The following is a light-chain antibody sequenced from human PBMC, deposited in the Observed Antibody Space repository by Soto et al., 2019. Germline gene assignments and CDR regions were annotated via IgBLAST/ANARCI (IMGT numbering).Light chain of an antibody. CDR3: QQYHSYPLT. V-gene: IGKV1-5*03. J-gene: IGKJ5*01. Sequence: DIQMTQSPSTLSASVGERVTITCRASQSISAWLAWYQQKPGKAPKLLIYKASNVESGVPSRFSGSGSGTEFILTISSLQPDDFATYYCQQYHSYPLTFGQGTQLEIK. CDR1: QSISAW. CDR2: KAS.